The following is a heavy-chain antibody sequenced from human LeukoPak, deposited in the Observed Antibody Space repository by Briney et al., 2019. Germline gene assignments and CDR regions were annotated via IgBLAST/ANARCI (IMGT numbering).Heavy chain of an antibody. D-gene: IGHD6-19*01. CDR1: GGSISSYY. CDR2: IHTSGST. Sequence: SETLSLTCSDSGGSISSYYWSWIRQPAGKGLEWIAQIHTSGSTNFNPSLKSRVTISIDTPKNQFSLLITSVTAADTAIYYCAGRGLYTGWTFDYWGHGTLVTVSS. V-gene: IGHV4-4*07. CDR3: AGRGLYTGWTFDY. J-gene: IGHJ4*01.